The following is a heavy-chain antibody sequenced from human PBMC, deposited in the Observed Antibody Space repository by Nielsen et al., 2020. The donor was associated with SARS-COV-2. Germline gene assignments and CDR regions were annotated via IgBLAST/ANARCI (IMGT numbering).Heavy chain of an antibody. CDR1: GYTFNAYV. D-gene: IGHD3-10*01. J-gene: IGHJ6*02. V-gene: IGHV1-18*01. CDR3: ARTSGIRGRGGMDV. CDR2: ISVHNDNT. Sequence: ASVKVSCKASGYTFNAYVISWVRQAPGQGLDWMGWISVHNDNTNYAQKVQGRVSMATDTSTSTAYMELRNLTSDDTAVYYCARTSGIRGRGGMDVWSQGTTVTVSS.